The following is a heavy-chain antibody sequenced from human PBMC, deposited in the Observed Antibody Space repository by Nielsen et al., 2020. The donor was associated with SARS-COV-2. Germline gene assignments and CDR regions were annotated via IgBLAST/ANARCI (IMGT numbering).Heavy chain of an antibody. CDR1: GFTFSSYS. Sequence: GESLKISCAASGFTFSSYSMNWVRQAPGKGLEWVSSISSSSSYIYYADSVKGRFTISRDNAKNSLYLQMNSLRDEDTAVYYCARVSSTSFAYYMDVWGKGTTVTVSS. V-gene: IGHV3-21*01. D-gene: IGHD2-2*01. CDR3: ARVSSTSFAYYMDV. J-gene: IGHJ6*03. CDR2: ISSSSSYI.